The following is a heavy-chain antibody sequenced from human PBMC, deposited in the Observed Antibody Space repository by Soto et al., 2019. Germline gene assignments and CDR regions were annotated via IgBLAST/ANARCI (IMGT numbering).Heavy chain of an antibody. V-gene: IGHV1-8*01. CDR1: GYSFTTYD. CDR2: INPNNGNT. J-gene: IGHJ5*02. Sequence: QVQLVQSGAEVKKPGASVRVSCKASGYSFTTYDINWVRQATGQGLERMGWINPNNGNTGYAQKFQGRVTLTRTTSISTAYMELSSLRSDDTAVYYCARTSSGTREGFDPWGQGTLVTVSS. D-gene: IGHD1-7*01. CDR3: ARTSSGTREGFDP.